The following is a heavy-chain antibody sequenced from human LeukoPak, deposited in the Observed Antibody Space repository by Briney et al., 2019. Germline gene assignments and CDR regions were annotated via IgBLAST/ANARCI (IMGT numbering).Heavy chain of an antibody. J-gene: IGHJ4*02. V-gene: IGHV1-46*01. CDR3: ARDWSESGIAVADYFDY. D-gene: IGHD6-19*01. Sequence: GASVKVSCKVSGYVFTSFYMHWVRQAPGQGLEWMGIIKPSGGDTSFAQKFQARVTLTRDTSTSTVYMELSSLTSEDTAVYYCARDWSESGIAVADYFDYWGQGTLVTVSS. CDR1: GYVFTSFY. CDR2: IKPSGGDT.